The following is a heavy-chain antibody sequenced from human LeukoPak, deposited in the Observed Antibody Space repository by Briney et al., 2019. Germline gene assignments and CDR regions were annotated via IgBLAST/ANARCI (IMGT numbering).Heavy chain of an antibody. CDR3: VRQYSYDSSGYYPWDY. J-gene: IGHJ4*02. V-gene: IGHV3-21*01. CDR1: TFTFSSYT. CDR2: ISSSGSYI. Sequence: GGSLRLSCAASTFTFSSYTMNWVRQAPGTGLEWVSSISSSGSYIYYADSLKGRFTVSRDNARKSLYLQMNSLRAEDTAMYYCVRQYSYDSSGYYPWDYWGQGTLVTVSS. D-gene: IGHD3-22*01.